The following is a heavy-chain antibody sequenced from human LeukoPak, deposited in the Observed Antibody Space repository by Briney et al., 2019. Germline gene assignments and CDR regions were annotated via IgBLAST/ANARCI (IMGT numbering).Heavy chain of an antibody. CDR2: IYTSGST. CDR3: ARGQSLVRGGPLLWFDP. Sequence: PSETLSLTCTVSGGSISSYYWSWIRQPAGKGLEWIGRIYTSGSTNYNPSLTSRVTMSVDTSKNQFSLKLSSVTAADTAVYYCARGQSLVRGGPLLWFDPWGQGTLVTVSS. D-gene: IGHD3-10*01. J-gene: IGHJ5*02. V-gene: IGHV4-4*07. CDR1: GGSISSYY.